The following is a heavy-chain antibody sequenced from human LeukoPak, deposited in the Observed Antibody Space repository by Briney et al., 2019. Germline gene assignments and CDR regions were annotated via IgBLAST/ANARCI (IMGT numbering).Heavy chain of an antibody. CDR2: ISGSGGST. D-gene: IGHD2/OR15-2a*01. CDR3: ARGLYGAPYYFDY. J-gene: IGHJ4*02. Sequence: GGSLRLSCAASGFTFSSYAMSWVRQAPGKGLEWVSAISGSGGSTYYADSVKARFTISRDNSKNTLYLQVNSLRAEDTAVYYCARGLYGAPYYFDYWGQGTLVTVSS. CDR1: GFTFSSYA. V-gene: IGHV3-23*01.